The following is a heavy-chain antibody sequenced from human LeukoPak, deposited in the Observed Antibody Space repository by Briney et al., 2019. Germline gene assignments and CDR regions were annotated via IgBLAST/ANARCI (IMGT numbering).Heavy chain of an antibody. J-gene: IGHJ4*02. V-gene: IGHV1-18*01. CDR1: GYTFTSYG. CDR2: ISAYNGNT. D-gene: IGHD6-19*01. CDR3: AKDPIAVAGNRSYDY. Sequence: ASVKVSCKASGYTFTSYGISWVRQAPGQGLEWMGWISAYNGNTNYAQKLRGRVTMTTDTSTSTAYMELRSLRSDDTAVYYCAKDPIAVAGNRSYDYWGQGTLVTVSS.